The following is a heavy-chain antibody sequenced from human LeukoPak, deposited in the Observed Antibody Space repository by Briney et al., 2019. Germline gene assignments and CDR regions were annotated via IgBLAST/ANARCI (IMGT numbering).Heavy chain of an antibody. V-gene: IGHV3-21*01. CDR2: ISSSSYI. D-gene: IGHD2-15*01. CDR3: ARDSDIYYFDY. Sequence: PGGSLRLSCAASGFTFSSYSMNWVRQAPGQGLEWVSSISSSSYIYYADSVKGRFTISRDNAKNSLYLQMNSLRAEDTAVYYCARDSDIYYFDYWGQGTLVTVSS. CDR1: GFTFSSYS. J-gene: IGHJ4*02.